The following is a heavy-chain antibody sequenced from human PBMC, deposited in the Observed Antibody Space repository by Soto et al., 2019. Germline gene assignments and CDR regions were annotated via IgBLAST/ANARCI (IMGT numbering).Heavy chain of an antibody. J-gene: IGHJ4*02. CDR1: RYIVTSYW. CDR3: ARAAPLQGY. D-gene: IGHD1-1*01. V-gene: IGHV5-10-1*01. Sequence: GGSLHISCKGSRYIVTSYWSSWVRRMRRKGLEWMGRIDPSDSYTNYSPSFQGHVAIAADKSISNAYRQWSSVKAVDTGMYDCARAAPLQGYWGQGTLVTVSS. CDR2: IDPSDSYT.